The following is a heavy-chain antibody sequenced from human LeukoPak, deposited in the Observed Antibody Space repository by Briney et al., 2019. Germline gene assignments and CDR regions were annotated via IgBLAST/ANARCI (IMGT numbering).Heavy chain of an antibody. CDR3: TRGRSVEQKLDPLDLDY. V-gene: IGHV4-34*01. CDR1: GGSFSGYY. J-gene: IGHJ4*02. CDR2: INHSGRT. D-gene: IGHD6-13*01. Sequence: SETLSLTCAVYGGSFSGYYWSWLRQPPGKGLEWMGEINHSGRTNYNPSLKSRVTISVDTSKNHFSLELTSVTDEDKAVYYCTRGRSVEQKLDPLDLDYWGQGTLVTVSS.